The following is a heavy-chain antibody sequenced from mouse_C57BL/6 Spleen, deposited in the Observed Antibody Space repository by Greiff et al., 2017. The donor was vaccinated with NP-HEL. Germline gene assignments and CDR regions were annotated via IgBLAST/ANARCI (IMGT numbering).Heavy chain of an antibody. V-gene: IGHV1-61*01. D-gene: IGHD6-1*01. J-gene: IGHJ3*01. CDR2: IYPSDSET. Sequence: QVQLQQPGAELVRPGSSVKLSCKASGYTFTSYWMGWVKQRPGQSLEWIGNIYPSDSETHYTQKFKDKATLTVDKSSSTAYMQLSSLTSEDSAVYYCARERQLPFAYWGQGTLVTVAA. CDR1: GYTFTSYW. CDR3: ARERQLPFAY.